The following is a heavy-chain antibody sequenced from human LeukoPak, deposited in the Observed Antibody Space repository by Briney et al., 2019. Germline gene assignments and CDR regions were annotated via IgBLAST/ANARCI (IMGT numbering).Heavy chain of an antibody. Sequence: SGPTLVNPTQTLTLTCTFSGFSLSTSGVGVGWIRQPPGKALEWLPLIYWNDDKRYSPSLKSRLTITKDTSKNQVVLTMTNMDPVDTATYYCAHRRGFSRELPYFDYWGQGTLVTVSS. D-gene: IGHD5-24*01. J-gene: IGHJ4*02. V-gene: IGHV2-5*01. CDR1: GFSLSTSGVG. CDR3: AHRRGFSRELPYFDY. CDR2: IYWNDDK.